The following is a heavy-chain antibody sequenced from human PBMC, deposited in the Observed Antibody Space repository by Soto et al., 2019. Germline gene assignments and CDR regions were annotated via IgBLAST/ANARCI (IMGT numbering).Heavy chain of an antibody. V-gene: IGHV1-3*01. CDR2: INANIGNT. D-gene: IGHD4-4*01. J-gene: IGHJ6*02. Sequence: GASVKVSCKASGYTLSTYAMHWVRQAPGQRLEWMGWINANIGNTKYSQNFQGRVTITWDTSASIAYVELSSLRSEDTAVYYCARSPGTTVTGNHYYYHAMDVWGQGTTVTVSS. CDR1: GYTLSTYA. CDR3: ARSPGTTVTGNHYYYHAMDV.